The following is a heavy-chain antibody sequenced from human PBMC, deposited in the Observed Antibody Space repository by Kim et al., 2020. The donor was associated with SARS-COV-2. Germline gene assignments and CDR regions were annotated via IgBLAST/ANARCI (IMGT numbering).Heavy chain of an antibody. J-gene: IGHJ5*02. D-gene: IGHD3-9*01. V-gene: IGHV1-46*01. Sequence: ASVKVSCKASGYTFSSHYVHWVRQAPGQGLEWMGIINPNFGSTEYAQKFQGRVTMTRDTSTSTVYMELSSLTSDDTAMYYCARDTKNRPPVYFDILTGSYKEIKWLDPWGQGTLVTVSS. CDR3: ARDTKNRPPVYFDILTGSYKEIKWLDP. CDR2: INPNFGST. CDR1: GYTFSSHY.